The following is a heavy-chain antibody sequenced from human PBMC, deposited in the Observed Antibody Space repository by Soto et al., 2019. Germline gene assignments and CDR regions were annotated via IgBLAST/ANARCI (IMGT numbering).Heavy chain of an antibody. CDR2: ISTYNGNT. CDR1: GYTFTTYG. Sequence: QVQLVQSGAEVKKPGASVKVSCKASGYTFTTYGMSWVRQAPGQGLDWMGWISTYNGNTKYAERVQGRVTMTTDTNTSTAYIELRRLRSDDTAVYYCARGPTVYYDNSGNYFLDYWGQGTLVTVSS. V-gene: IGHV1-18*01. D-gene: IGHD3-22*01. J-gene: IGHJ4*02. CDR3: ARGPTVYYDNSGNYFLDY.